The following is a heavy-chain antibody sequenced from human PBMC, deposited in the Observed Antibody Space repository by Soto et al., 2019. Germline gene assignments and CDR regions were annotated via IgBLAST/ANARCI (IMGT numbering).Heavy chain of an antibody. CDR2: IYYSGST. CDR3: AREGRPYYDFWSGSTPYYGMDV. J-gene: IGHJ6*02. Sequence: SETLSLTCTVSGGSISSGGYYWSWIRQHPGKGLEWIGYIYYSGSTYYNPSLKSRVTISVDTSKNQFSLKLSSVTAADPAVYYCAREGRPYYDFWSGSTPYYGMDVWGQGTTVTVSS. V-gene: IGHV4-31*03. CDR1: GGSISSGGYY. D-gene: IGHD3-3*01.